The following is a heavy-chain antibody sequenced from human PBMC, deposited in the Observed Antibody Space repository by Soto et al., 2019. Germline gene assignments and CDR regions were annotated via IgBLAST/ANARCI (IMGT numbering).Heavy chain of an antibody. CDR3: AHRHGSSWLAEYFQH. J-gene: IGHJ1*01. V-gene: IGHV2-5*01. CDR2: IYWNDDK. D-gene: IGHD6-13*01. Sequence: SGPTLVKPTQTLTLTCTFSGFSLSTSGVGVGWIRQPPGKALEWLALIYWNDDKRYSPSLKSRLTITKDTSKNQVVLTMTNMDPVDTATYYCAHRHGSSWLAEYFQHWGQGTLVTVSS. CDR1: GFSLSTSGVG.